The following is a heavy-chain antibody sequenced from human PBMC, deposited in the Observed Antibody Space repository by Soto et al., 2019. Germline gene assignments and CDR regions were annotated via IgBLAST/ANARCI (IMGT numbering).Heavy chain of an antibody. CDR1: GGSINSGDYS. D-gene: IGHD3-22*01. CDR3: DRGRNYYDSSGDSWFDY. V-gene: IGHV4-30-2*01. J-gene: IGHJ5*01. CDR2: IYHTGTT. Sequence: SETLSLTCTVSGGSINSGDYSWTWIRQPPGKGLEWIGYIYHTGTTYYNMSLKSRVTISVDRSKNQFSLKLSSVTAADTAVYYCDRGRNYYDSSGDSWFDYWGQGTLVTVS.